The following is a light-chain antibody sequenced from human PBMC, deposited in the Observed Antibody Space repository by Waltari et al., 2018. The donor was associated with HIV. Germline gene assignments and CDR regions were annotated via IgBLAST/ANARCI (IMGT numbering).Light chain of an antibody. Sequence: QSALTQPPSVSGAPGQTVTISCTGSSSNIGANSGVNWYQQRTGKAPRLLIFSDHNRPSGVPDRFSGSRSGNTASLTISGLQAEDEADYYCCSYAGNSLFVFGSGTNIIVL. J-gene: IGLJ1*01. CDR1: SSNIGANSG. V-gene: IGLV1-40*01. CDR2: SDH. CDR3: CSYAGNSLFV.